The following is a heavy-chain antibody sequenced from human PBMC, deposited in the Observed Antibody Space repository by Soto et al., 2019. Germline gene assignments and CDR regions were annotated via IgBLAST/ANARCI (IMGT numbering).Heavy chain of an antibody. Sequence: ASVKISCTASGYTFTSYYMHWVRQAPEQGLEWMGILNPSGGSTSYAQKFQGRVTMTRDTSTSTVYMELSSLRSEDTAVYYCARETSSSWPYYYYGMDVWGQGTTVTVSS. CDR1: GYTFTSYY. J-gene: IGHJ6*02. D-gene: IGHD6-13*01. CDR2: LNPSGGST. V-gene: IGHV1-46*01. CDR3: ARETSSSWPYYYYGMDV.